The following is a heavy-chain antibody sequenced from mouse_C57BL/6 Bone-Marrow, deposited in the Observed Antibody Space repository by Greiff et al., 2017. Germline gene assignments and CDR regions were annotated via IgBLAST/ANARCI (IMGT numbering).Heavy chain of an antibody. CDR1: GFTFSSYA. D-gene: IGHD2-4*01. J-gene: IGHJ2*01. Sequence: EVKLMESGGGLVKPGGSLKLSCAASGFTFSSYAMSWVRQTPEKRLEWVATISDGGSYTYYPDNVKGRFIISRDNAKNNLYLQMSHLKSEDTAMYYCARGSPTRITTYFDYWGQGTTLTVSS. V-gene: IGHV5-4*03. CDR3: ARGSPTRITTYFDY. CDR2: ISDGGSYT.